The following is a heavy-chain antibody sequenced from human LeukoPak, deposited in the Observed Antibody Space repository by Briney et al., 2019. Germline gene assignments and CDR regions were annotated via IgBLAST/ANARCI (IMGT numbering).Heavy chain of an antibody. CDR3: ARRDVGATIDY. CDR2: IYYSGTT. V-gene: IGHV4-39*01. CDR1: GDSISSSKYY. D-gene: IGHD1-26*01. J-gene: IGHJ4*02. Sequence: PSETLSLTCTVPGDSISSSKYYWGWIRQPPGKGLVWIGSIYYSGTTFYNPSLKSRVTISVDTSKNQFSLKLSSVTAADTAVYYCARRDVGATIDYWGQGTLVTVSS.